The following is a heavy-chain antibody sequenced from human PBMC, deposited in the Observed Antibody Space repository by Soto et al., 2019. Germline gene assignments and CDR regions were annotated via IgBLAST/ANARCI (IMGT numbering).Heavy chain of an antibody. D-gene: IGHD4-17*01. J-gene: IGHJ5*02. CDR1: GFTFITYG. V-gene: IGHV3-23*01. Sequence: EVQLLESGGGLVQPGGSLRLSCAASGFTFITYGMTWVRQAPGKGLEWVSAITGSGGSTYHTDSVKGRFTISRDNSKNTLFLQMNSLRAEDTAVYYCAKSVTPVPNWFDPWGQGTLVTVSS. CDR3: AKSVTPVPNWFDP. CDR2: ITGSGGST.